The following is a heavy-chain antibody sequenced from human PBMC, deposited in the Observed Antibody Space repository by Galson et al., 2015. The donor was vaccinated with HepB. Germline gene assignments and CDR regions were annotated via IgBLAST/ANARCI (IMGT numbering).Heavy chain of an antibody. D-gene: IGHD2-2*01. V-gene: IGHV1-18*01. CDR1: GYTFTSYG. Sequence: QSGAEVKKPGASVKVSCKASGYTFTSYGISWVRQAPGQGLEWMGWISAYNGNTNYAQKLQGRVTMTTDTSTSTAYMELRSLRSDDTAVYYCARVLSDIVVVPAAQENYYYMDVWGKGTTVTVSS. CDR2: ISAYNGNT. J-gene: IGHJ6*03. CDR3: ARVLSDIVVVPAAQENYYYMDV.